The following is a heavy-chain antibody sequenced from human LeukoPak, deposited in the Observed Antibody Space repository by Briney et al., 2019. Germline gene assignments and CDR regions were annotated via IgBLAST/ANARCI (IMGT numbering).Heavy chain of an antibody. CDR3: ASQNYGGNSMYFQH. V-gene: IGHV1-69*04. Sequence: SVKVSCKASGGTLSSYAISWVRQAPGQGLEWMGRIIPILGIANYAQKFQGRVTITADKSTSTAYMELSSLRSEDTAVYYCASQNYGGNSMYFQHWGQGTLVTVSS. J-gene: IGHJ1*01. CDR2: IIPILGIA. D-gene: IGHD4-17*01. CDR1: GGTLSSYA.